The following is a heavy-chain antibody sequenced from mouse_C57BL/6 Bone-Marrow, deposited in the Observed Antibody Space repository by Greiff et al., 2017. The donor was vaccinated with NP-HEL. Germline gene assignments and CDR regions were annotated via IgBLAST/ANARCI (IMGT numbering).Heavy chain of an antibody. CDR1: GFTFTDYY. CDR2: IRNKANGYTT. V-gene: IGHV7-3*01. Sequence: EVMLVESGGGLVQPGGSLSLSCAASGFTFTDYYMSWVRQPPGKALEWLGFIRNKANGYTTEYSASVKGRFTISRDNSQSILYLQMNALRAEDSATYYCARSYYGSSFDYWGQGTSVTVSS. J-gene: IGHJ4*01. CDR3: ARSYYGSSFDY. D-gene: IGHD1-1*01.